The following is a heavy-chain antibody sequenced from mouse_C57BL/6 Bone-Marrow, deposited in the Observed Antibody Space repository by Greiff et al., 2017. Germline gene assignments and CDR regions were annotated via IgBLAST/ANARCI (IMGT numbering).Heavy chain of an antibody. J-gene: IGHJ2*01. D-gene: IGHD2-1*01. CDR2: INPSSGYT. V-gene: IGHV1-7*01. CDR1: GYTFTSYW. Sequence: VKLVESGAELAKPGASVKLSCKASGYTFTSYWMHWVKQRPGQGLEWIGYINPSSGYTNYNQKFKGKATLTADKSSSTAYMQLSSLTYEDSAVXYCGREGYYVREWGQGTTLTVSS. CDR3: GREGYYVRE.